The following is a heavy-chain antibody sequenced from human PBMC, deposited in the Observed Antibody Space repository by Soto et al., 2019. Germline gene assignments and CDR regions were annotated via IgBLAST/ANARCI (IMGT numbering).Heavy chain of an antibody. V-gene: IGHV3-23*01. J-gene: IGHJ6*01. CDR1: GFTFSSYA. Sequence: EVRLLESGGGLVQPGGPLRLSCAASGFTFSSYAMSWVRQAPGKGLEWVSTIIGSGGSANYADSVKGRFTISRDSSKNTLYLQMNSLRAVDTAVYYCARHILITILGYYYGMDVWGQGTTVTVSS. D-gene: IGHD3-9*01. CDR2: IIGSGGSA. CDR3: ARHILITILGYYYGMDV.